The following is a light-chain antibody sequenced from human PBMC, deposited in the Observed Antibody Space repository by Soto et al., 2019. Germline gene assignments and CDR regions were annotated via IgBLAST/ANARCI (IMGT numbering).Light chain of an antibody. J-gene: IGKJ2*01. V-gene: IGKV4-1*01. CDR3: QQYYSIPFT. Sequence: DFVMTQAPDSLAVSLGERATINCKSSQTVLYNSNNKNHLGWFQQKPGHPPKLLIYGASTRASGVPARFSGSGSGTDFTLTISSLQAEDVAVYYCQQYYSIPFTFGQGTKLEIK. CDR2: GAS. CDR1: QTVLYNSNNKNH.